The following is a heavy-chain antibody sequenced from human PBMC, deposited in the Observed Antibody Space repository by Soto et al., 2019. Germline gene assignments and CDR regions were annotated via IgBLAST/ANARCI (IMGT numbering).Heavy chain of an antibody. CDR3: AREYYDILTGPDYYMDV. J-gene: IGHJ6*03. D-gene: IGHD3-9*01. V-gene: IGHV3-33*01. CDR2: IWYDGSNK. CDR1: GFTFSSYG. Sequence: QVQLVESGGGVVQPGRSLRLSCAASGFTFSSYGMHWVRQAPGKGLEWVAVIWYDGSNKYYADSVKGRFTISRHNSKNTLYLQMNSLRAEDTAVYYCAREYYDILTGPDYYMDVWGKGTTVTVSS.